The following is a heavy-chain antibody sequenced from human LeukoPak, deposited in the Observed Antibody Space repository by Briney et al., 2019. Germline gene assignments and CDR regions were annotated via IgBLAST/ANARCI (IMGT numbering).Heavy chain of an antibody. CDR2: IMHDGREK. CDR1: GLTFSGQW. CDR3: GYTNNFYH. V-gene: IGHV3-7*01. Sequence: GEALRLSCVASGLTFSGQWLNWVRQAPGQGLEWVANIMHDGREKYYVDSVKGLFTISRDDGQNSLSLHMNTVRAEDTAVYYCGYTNNFYHWGQGALV. J-gene: IGHJ4*02. D-gene: IGHD3-16*02.